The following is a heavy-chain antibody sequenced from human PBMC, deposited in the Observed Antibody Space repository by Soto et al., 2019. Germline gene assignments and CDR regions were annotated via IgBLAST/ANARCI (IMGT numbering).Heavy chain of an antibody. CDR2: IIPIFGTA. CDR3: ARVQGPCGGDCYPYYYYGMDV. CDR1: GGTFSSYA. Sequence: SVKVSCKASGGTFSSYAISWVRQAPGQGLEWMGGIIPIFGTANYAQKFQGRVTITADESTSTAYMELSSLRSEDTAVYYCARVQGPCGGDCYPYYYYGMDVWGQGTTVTVSS. D-gene: IGHD2-21*02. J-gene: IGHJ6*02. V-gene: IGHV1-69*13.